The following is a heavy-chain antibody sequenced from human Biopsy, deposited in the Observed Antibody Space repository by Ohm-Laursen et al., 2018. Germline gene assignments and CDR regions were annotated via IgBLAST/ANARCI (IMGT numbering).Heavy chain of an antibody. CDR2: IVVGGGNT. V-gene: IGHV1-58*02. J-gene: IGHJ4*02. Sequence: SVKVSCRASGFTFNRSAMQWVRQARGQRLEWIGWIVVGGGNTNYAQKFQERVTITRDMSTSTAYMELSSLRSEDTAVYYCPSRPNCGGDCSSGFDYWGQGTLVTVSS. CDR1: GFTFNRSA. CDR3: PSRPNCGGDCSSGFDY. D-gene: IGHD2-21*02.